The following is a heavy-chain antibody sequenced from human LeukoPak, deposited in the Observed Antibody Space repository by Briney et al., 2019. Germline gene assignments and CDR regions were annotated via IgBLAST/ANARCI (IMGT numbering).Heavy chain of an antibody. D-gene: IGHD6-6*01. CDR1: GGSISSSSYY. V-gene: IGHV4-39*07. CDR2: IYYSGST. Sequence: SETLSITCTVSGGSISSSSYYWGWIRQPPGKGLEWIGSIYYSGSTYYNPSLKSRVTISVDTSKNQFSLKLSSVTAADTAVYYCARDGGTPARPGGWYFDLWGRGTLVTVSS. J-gene: IGHJ2*01. CDR3: ARDGGTPARPGGWYFDL.